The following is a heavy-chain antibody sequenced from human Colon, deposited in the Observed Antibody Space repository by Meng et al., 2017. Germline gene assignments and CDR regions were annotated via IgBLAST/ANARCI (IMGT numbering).Heavy chain of an antibody. CDR1: GFTLKNNY. Sequence: EVQLVGSGGDLVQPGGSLRLSCLVSGFTLKNNYIHWVRQDPVRGLEWVAILYSGRITYYADSVKGRFTISRDDSKNTVHLQMNSLTVDDTALYYCATESFAAWGQGTLVTVSS. CDR2: LYSGRIT. CDR3: ATESFAA. V-gene: IGHV3-66*02. D-gene: IGHD3-16*02. J-gene: IGHJ5*02.